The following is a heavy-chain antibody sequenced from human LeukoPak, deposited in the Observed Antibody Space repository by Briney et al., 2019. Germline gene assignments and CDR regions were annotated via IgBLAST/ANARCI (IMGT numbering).Heavy chain of an antibody. CDR3: SRDPRNNDY. Sequence: PGGPLRLSCAASGFTFSDSYMTWIRQAPGKGLELLSYISGSASDVNYIDSVRGRFTISRDNAKNSLYLHMNSLTVEDTAVYYCSRDPRNNDYWGQGTLVTVSS. J-gene: IGHJ4*02. CDR1: GFTFSDSY. CDR2: ISGSASDV. V-gene: IGHV3-11*01.